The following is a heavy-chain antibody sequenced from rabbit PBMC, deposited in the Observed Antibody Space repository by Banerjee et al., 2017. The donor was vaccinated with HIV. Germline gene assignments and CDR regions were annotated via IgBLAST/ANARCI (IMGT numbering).Heavy chain of an antibody. V-gene: IGHV1S40*01. CDR3: ARRDISSNSLDL. J-gene: IGHJ4*01. CDR2: IYAGSSGTT. D-gene: IGHD1-1*01. CDR1: GFSFSSGYD. Sequence: QSLEESGGDLVKPGASLTLTCTASGFSFSSGYDMCWVRQAPGKGLEWIACIYAGSSGTTYYATWAKGRFTISKTSSTTVTLQMTSLTAADTATYFCARRDISSNSLDLWGPGTLVTVS.